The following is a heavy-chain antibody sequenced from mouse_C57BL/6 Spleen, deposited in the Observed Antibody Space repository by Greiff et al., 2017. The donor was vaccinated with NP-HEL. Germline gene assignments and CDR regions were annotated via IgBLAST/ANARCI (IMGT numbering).Heavy chain of an antibody. Sequence: EVHLVESGGDLVKPGGSLKLSCAASGFTFSSYGMSWVRQTPDKRLEWVATISSGGSYTYYPDSVKGRFTISRDNAKNTLYLQMSSLKSEDTAMYYCASLLGKDYAMDYWGQGTSVTVSS. J-gene: IGHJ4*01. CDR2: ISSGGSYT. D-gene: IGHD2-10*01. CDR1: GFTFSSYG. CDR3: ASLLGKDYAMDY. V-gene: IGHV5-6*01.